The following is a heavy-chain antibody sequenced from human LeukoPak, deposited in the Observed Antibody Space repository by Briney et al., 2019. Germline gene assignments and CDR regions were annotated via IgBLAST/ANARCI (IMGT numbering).Heavy chain of an antibody. Sequence: GGSLRLSCAASGFTFSSYAMSWVRQAPGKGLEWVAAISGNSGTTYYADSVKGRFTISRDNSKNTLYLQMNSLRAEDTAVYYCAKEVYSSTWNADFDFGGQGTLVTVSS. D-gene: IGHD6-13*01. J-gene: IGHJ4*02. CDR3: AKEVYSSTWNADFDF. CDR2: ISGNSGTT. V-gene: IGHV3-23*01. CDR1: GFTFSSYA.